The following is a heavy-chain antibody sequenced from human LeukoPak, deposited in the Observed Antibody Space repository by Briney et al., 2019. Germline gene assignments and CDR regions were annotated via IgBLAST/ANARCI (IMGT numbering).Heavy chain of an antibody. V-gene: IGHV6-1*01. CDR1: GDSVSSNSAA. D-gene: IGHD6-19*01. CDR3: AREYRYSSGWYLEDAFDI. J-gene: IGHJ3*02. CDR2: TYYRSKWYN. Sequence: SQTLSLTCAISGDSVSSNSAAWNWIRQSPARGLEWLGRTYYRSKWYNDYAVSVKSRITINPDTSKNQFSLQLNSVTPEDTAVYYCAREYRYSSGWYLEDAFDIWGQGTMVTVSS.